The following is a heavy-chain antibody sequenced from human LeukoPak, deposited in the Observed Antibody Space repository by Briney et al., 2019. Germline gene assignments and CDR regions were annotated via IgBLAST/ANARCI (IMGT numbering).Heavy chain of an antibody. D-gene: IGHD5-18*01. CDR2: ISSSSSII. CDR1: GFTFSSYS. Sequence: GESLRLSCAGSGFTFSSYSMNWVRQAPGKGLEWVSYISSSSSIIDSADSVKGRFTISRDNAKNSLYLQMNSLRAEDTAVYYCARARGYSYGYSDYWGQGTRVTVSS. J-gene: IGHJ4*02. V-gene: IGHV3-48*01. CDR3: ARARGYSYGYSDY.